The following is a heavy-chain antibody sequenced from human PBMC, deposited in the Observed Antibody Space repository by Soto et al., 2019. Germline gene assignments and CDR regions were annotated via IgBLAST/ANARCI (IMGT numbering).Heavy chain of an antibody. D-gene: IGHD5-12*01. CDR2: IKQDGSEK. V-gene: IGHV3-7*01. CDR3: ARAPGYSGYDFSVGAFDI. CDR1: GFTFSSYW. Sequence: EVQLVESGGGLVQPGGSLRLSCAASGFTFSSYWVSWVRQAPGKGLEWVANIKQDGSEKYYVDSVKGRFTISRDNAKNSLYLQMNSLRAEDTAVYYCARAPGYSGYDFSVGAFDIWGQGTMVTVSS. J-gene: IGHJ3*02.